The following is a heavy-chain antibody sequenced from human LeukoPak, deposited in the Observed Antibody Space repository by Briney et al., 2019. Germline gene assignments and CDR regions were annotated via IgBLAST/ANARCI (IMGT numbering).Heavy chain of an antibody. CDR2: IYYSGST. V-gene: IGHV4-59*01. CDR1: GGSISSYY. CDR3: ARALGARFDY. Sequence: SETLSLTCTVSGGSISSYYWSWIRQPPGKGLEWIGYIYYSGSTNYNPSLKSRVTISVDTSKNQFSLKLSSVTAADTAVYYFARALGARFDYWGQGTLVTVSS. J-gene: IGHJ4*02. D-gene: IGHD1-26*01.